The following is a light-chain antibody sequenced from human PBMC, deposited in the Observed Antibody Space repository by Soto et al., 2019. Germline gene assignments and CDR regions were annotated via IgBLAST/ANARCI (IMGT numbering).Light chain of an antibody. J-gene: IGLJ2*01. Sequence: QSALTQPASVSGSPGQSITISCTGTSSDVGGYNYVSWYRQHPGKAPKLLIYDVSNRPSGVSNRFSGSKSGNTASLTISGLQAEDEADYYCSSYTSSSTLVVFGGGTKLTVL. CDR1: SSDVGGYNY. CDR2: DVS. V-gene: IGLV2-14*01. CDR3: SSYTSSSTLVV.